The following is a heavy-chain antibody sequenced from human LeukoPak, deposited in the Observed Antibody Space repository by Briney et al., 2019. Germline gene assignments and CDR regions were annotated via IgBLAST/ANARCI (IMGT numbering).Heavy chain of an antibody. CDR2: ISSSSSSL. CDR1: GFTFSTYS. CDR3: ARIMTTVTTVEY. D-gene: IGHD4-17*01. V-gene: IGHV3-48*01. J-gene: IGHJ4*02. Sequence: GGSLRLSCAASGFTFSTYSMNWVRQAPGKGLEWVSYISSSSSSLYYADSVKGRFTITRDNAKNSLYLQMNSLRAEDTAVYYCARIMTTVTTVEYWGQGTLVTVSS.